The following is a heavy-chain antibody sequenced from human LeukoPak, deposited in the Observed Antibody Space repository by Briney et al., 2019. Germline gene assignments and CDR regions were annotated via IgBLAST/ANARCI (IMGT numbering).Heavy chain of an antibody. V-gene: IGHV3-30-3*01. CDR1: GFTFSSYA. CDR2: ISYDGSNK. J-gene: IGHJ3*01. CDR3: AGNFYGDYGLVC. D-gene: IGHD4-17*01. Sequence: PGGSLRLSCAASGFTFSSYAMHWVRQAPGKGLEWVAVISYDGSNKYYADSVKGRFTISRDNSKNTLYLQMNSLRAEDTAVYYCAGNFYGDYGLVCWGQGTMVTVSS.